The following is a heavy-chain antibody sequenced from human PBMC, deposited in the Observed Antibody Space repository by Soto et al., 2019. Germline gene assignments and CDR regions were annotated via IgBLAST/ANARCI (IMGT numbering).Heavy chain of an antibody. J-gene: IGHJ4*01. D-gene: IGHD3-22*01. CDR1: GGSISSSSYY. CDR2: IYYSGST. CDR3: ARRTYDSSGYEYYFDY. V-gene: IGHV4-39*07. Sequence: SETLSLTCTVSGGSISSSSYYWGWIRQPPGKGLEWIGSIYYSGSTYYNPSLKSRVTISVDTSKNQFSLKLSSVTAADTAVYYCARRTYDSSGYEYYFDYWGQEPWSPSPQ.